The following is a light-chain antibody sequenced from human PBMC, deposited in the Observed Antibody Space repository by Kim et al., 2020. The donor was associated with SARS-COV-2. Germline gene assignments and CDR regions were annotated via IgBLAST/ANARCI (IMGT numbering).Light chain of an antibody. CDR3: QQYGGSSWT. V-gene: IGKV3-20*01. CDR2: GAS. CDR1: QSVTTNF. J-gene: IGKJ1*01. Sequence: SPGDRVTPSCRASQSVTTNFLAWFQQKPGQVPRLLIYGASNRATGVPDRFSGSGSGTDFTLTIDRLEPEDFAVYYCQQYGGSSWTFGQGTKVDIK.